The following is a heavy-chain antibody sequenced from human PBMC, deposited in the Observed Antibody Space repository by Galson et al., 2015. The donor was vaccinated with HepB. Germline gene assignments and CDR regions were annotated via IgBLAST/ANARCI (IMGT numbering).Heavy chain of an antibody. CDR3: TTPGHYDSSGYYRDY. CDR2: IKSKTDGGTT. Sequence: SLRLSCAASGFTFSNAWMSWVRQAPGKGLEWVGRIKSKTDGGTTDYAAPVKGRFTISRDDSKNTLYLQMNSLKTEDTAVYYCTTPGHYDSSGYYRDYWGQGTLVTVSS. CDR1: GFTFSNAW. V-gene: IGHV3-15*01. J-gene: IGHJ4*02. D-gene: IGHD3-22*01.